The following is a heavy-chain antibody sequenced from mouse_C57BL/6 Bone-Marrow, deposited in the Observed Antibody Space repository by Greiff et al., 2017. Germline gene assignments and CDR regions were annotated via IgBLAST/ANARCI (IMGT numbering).Heavy chain of an antibody. D-gene: IGHD1-1*01. J-gene: IGHJ4*01. CDR2: IWTGGGT. CDR1: GFSLTSYA. V-gene: IGHV2-9-1*01. CDR3: DRRDTTVVEDAMDY. Sequence: QVQLKESGPGLVAPSQSLSITCTVSGFSLTSYAISWVRQPPGKGLEWLGVIWTGGGTNYNSALKSRLSISKDNSKSQVFVKMKSLQTDDTARYYCDRRDTTVVEDAMDYWGQGTSVTVSS.